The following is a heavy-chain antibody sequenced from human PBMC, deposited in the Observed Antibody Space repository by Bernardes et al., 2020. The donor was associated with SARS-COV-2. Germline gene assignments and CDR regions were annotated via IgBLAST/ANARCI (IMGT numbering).Heavy chain of an antibody. CDR1: GGSISSSRYY. CDR2: IYYSGST. V-gene: IGHV4-39*01. CDR3: ARRGEMAIIAY. D-gene: IGHD2-21*01. J-gene: IGHJ4*02. Sequence: SEPLSLTCTVSGGSISSSRYYWGWLLQPPGKGLQWIGSIYYSGSTYYNPSLKSRLTISVDTSKNQFSLKLSSVTAADTAVYYCARRGEMAIIAYWGQGTLVTVSS.